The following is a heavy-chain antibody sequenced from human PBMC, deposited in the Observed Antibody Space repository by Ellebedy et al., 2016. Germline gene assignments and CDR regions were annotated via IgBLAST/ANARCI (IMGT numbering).Heavy chain of an antibody. CDR2: ISAFNEGI. CDR3: ARDRSGYSFGGWFNS. J-gene: IGHJ5*01. CDR1: GYTFTTYD. Sequence: ASVKVSCXASGYTFTTYDISWVRQAPGQGPEWMGWISAFNEGIKYAERFQARVTMTTDSSTSTAYMELTSLTSDDTAVYYCARDRSGYSFGGWFNSWGQGTLVTVSS. D-gene: IGHD5-18*01. V-gene: IGHV1-18*01.